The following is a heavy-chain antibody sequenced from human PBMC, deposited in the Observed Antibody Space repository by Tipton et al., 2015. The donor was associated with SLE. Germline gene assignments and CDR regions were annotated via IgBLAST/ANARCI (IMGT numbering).Heavy chain of an antibody. CDR2: INYSGST. CDR3: AKSSSRYPYFDY. V-gene: IGHV4-59*08. J-gene: IGHJ4*02. CDR1: GGSISSHY. Sequence: TLSLTCTVSGGSISSHYWSWIRRPPGKALEWIANINYSGSTNYNPSLKGRVTMSVDTSKNQFSLKLSPVTAADTAVYYCAKSSSRYPYFDYWGQGTLVTVSS. D-gene: IGHD6-13*01.